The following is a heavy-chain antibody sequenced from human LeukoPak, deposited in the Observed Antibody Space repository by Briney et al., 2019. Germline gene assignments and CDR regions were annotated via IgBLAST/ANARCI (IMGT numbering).Heavy chain of an antibody. CDR1: GYTFTGYY. Sequence: ASGKVSCKASGYTFTGYYMHWVRQAPGQGLDWMGWINPNSGGTNYAQKFQGRVTMTRDTSISTAYMELRRLRSDDTAVYYCRTDRYGDYGDYIDYWGQGTLVTVSS. V-gene: IGHV1-2*02. J-gene: IGHJ4*02. D-gene: IGHD4-17*01. CDR3: RTDRYGDYGDYIDY. CDR2: INPNSGGT.